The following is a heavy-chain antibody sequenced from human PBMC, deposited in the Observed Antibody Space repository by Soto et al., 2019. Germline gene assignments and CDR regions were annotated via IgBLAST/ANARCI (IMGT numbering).Heavy chain of an antibody. V-gene: IGHV3-73*01. D-gene: IGHD2-2*01. J-gene: IGHJ3*02. CDR1: GFTFSGSA. CDR3: TSPLILVPTAGAFDI. CDR2: IRSKDNSYAT. Sequence: GGSLRLSCAASGFTFSGSAIHWVRQASGKGLEWVGRIRSKDNSYATEYAASVQGRFTMSRDDSKNTAYLQMTSLKTEDTAVYYCTSPLILVPTAGAFDIWGQGTMVTVSS.